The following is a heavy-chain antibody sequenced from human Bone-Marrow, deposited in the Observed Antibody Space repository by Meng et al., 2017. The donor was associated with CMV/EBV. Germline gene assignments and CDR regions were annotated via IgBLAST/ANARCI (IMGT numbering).Heavy chain of an antibody. CDR1: GGTFSSYA. J-gene: IGHJ4*02. CDR2: IIPILGIA. Sequence: SVKVSCKASGGTFSSYAISWVRQALGQGLEWMGGIIPILGIANYAQKFQGRVTITADKSTSTAYMELSSLRSEDTAVYYCASGGGGILGIVYWGQGTLVTVSS. D-gene: IGHD3-16*01. V-gene: IGHV1-69*10. CDR3: ASGGGGILGIVY.